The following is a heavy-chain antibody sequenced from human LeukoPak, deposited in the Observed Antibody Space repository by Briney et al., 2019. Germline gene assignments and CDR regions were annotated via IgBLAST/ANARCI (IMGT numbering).Heavy chain of an antibody. J-gene: IGHJ2*01. CDR2: IYSGGST. CDR1: GFTFGSNY. V-gene: IGHV3-53*01. D-gene: IGHD3-16*02. CDR3: AREEHYRRYFAL. Sequence: GGSLRLSCAASGFTFGSNYMSWVRQAPGKGLEWVSVIYSGGSTYYADSVKGRFTISRDNSKDTLYLQMNTLRAEDTAVYFCAREEHYRRYFALWGRGTLVTVSS.